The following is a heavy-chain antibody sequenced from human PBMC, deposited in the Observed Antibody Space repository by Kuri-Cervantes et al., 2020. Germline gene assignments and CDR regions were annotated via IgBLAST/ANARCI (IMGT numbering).Heavy chain of an antibody. J-gene: IGHJ4*02. CDR3: ARSGFYDFWSGLDQFDY. V-gene: IGHV1-46*01. D-gene: IGHD3-3*01. CDR1: GYTFTSYD. CDR2: INPSGGST. Sequence: ASVKVSCKASGYTFTSYDINWVRQATGQGLEWMGVINPSGGSTSYAQKFQGRVTMTRDTSTSTVYMELSSLRSEDTAVYYCARSGFYDFWSGLDQFDYWGQGTLVTVSS.